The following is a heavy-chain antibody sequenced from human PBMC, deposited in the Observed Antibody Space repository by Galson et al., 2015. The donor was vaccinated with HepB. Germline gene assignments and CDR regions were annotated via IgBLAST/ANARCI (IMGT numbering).Heavy chain of an antibody. CDR1: GYTFTGYY. CDR2: INPNSGGT. V-gene: IGHV1-2*02. CDR3: AREGGSSGWYEDPHRRDFQH. J-gene: IGHJ1*01. D-gene: IGHD6-19*01. Sequence: SVKVSCKASGYTFTGYYMHWVRQAPGQGLEWMGWINPNSGGTNYAQKFQGRVTMTRDTSISTAYMELSRLRSDDTAVYYCAREGGSSGWYEDPHRRDFQHWGQGTLVTVSS.